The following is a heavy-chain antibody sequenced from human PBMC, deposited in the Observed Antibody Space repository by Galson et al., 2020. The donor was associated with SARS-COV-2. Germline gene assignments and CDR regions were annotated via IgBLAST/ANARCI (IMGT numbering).Heavy chain of an antibody. D-gene: IGHD2-2*01. V-gene: IGHV7-4-1*02. J-gene: IGHJ4*02. CDR2: IDTNTGNP. CDR3: ARMPMGTVEVDTFDY. CDR1: GYNLTSYA. Sequence: ASVKVSCKASGYNLTSYAMNWVRQAPGQGLEWMGWIDTNTGNPTYAHGFTGRFIFSLDTSVTTTYLQITSLKAEDTAVYYCARMPMGTVEVDTFDYWGQGTLVTVSP.